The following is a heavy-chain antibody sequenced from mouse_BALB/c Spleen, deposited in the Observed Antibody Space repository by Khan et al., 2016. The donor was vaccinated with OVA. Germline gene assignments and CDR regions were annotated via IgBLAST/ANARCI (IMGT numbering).Heavy chain of an antibody. CDR2: ISSDGDYT. CDR1: GFTFSTYA. D-gene: IGHD2-1*01. CDR3: ASSAYGNFAY. J-gene: IGHJ3*01. Sequence: EVELVESGGGLVKPGGSLKLSCAASGFTFSTYAMSWGRQTPEKRLEWVATISSDGDYTYYPDNVTGRFTISRDNAKNILYLQMSSLRSEDTAMYYCASSAYGNFAYWGQGTLVTVSA. V-gene: IGHV5-9-3*01.